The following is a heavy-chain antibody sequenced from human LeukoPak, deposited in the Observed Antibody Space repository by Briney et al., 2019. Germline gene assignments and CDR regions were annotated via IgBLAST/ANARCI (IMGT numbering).Heavy chain of an antibody. CDR3: ARQTDYGDYLFDY. CDR2: IYYSGST. J-gene: IGHJ4*02. Sequence: SETLSLTCTVSGGSISSYYWSWIRQPPWKGLEWIGYIYYSGSTNYNPSLKSRVTISVDTSKNQFSLKLSSVTAADTAVYYCARQTDYGDYLFDYWGQGTLVTVSS. V-gene: IGHV4-59*08. CDR1: GGSISSYY. D-gene: IGHD4-17*01.